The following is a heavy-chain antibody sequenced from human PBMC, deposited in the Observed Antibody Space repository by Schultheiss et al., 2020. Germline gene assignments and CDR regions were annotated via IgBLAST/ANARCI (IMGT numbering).Heavy chain of an antibody. D-gene: IGHD3-10*01. CDR2: ISYDGSNK. Sequence: GGSLRLSCAASGFTFSSYAMSWVRQAPGKGLEWVAVISYDGSNKYYADSVKGRFTISRDNSKNTLYLQMNSLRAEDTAVYYCARDRARRSGKRGEYYFDYWGQGTLVTVAS. J-gene: IGHJ4*02. V-gene: IGHV3-30*03. CDR3: ARDRARRSGKRGEYYFDY. CDR1: GFTFSSYA.